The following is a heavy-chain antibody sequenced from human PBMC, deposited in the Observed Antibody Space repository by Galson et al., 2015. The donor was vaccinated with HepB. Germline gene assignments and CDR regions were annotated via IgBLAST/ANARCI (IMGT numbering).Heavy chain of an antibody. CDR3: ARDFDYGDRSDY. CDR2: LSYDGTNK. J-gene: IGHJ4*02. Sequence: SLRLSCAASGFPFRSYTMYWVRQAPGKGLEWVTMLSYDGTNKYYADSVKGRFAISRDNSKNTLYLQMNSLSAEDTAVYYCARDFDYGDRSDYWGQGTLVTVSS. D-gene: IGHD4-17*01. V-gene: IGHV3-30*09. CDR1: GFPFRSYT.